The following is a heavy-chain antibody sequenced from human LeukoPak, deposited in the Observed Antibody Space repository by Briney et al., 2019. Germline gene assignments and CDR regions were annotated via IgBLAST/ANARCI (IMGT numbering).Heavy chain of an antibody. V-gene: IGHV4-38-2*01. CDR3: ARQLPYYYDSSGYQRMIDY. Sequence: PSETLSLTCAVSGYSISSGYCWGWIRQPPGKGLEWIGSIYHSGSTYYNPSLKSRVTISVDTSKNQFSLKLSSVTAADTAVYYCARQLPYYYDSSGYQRMIDYWGQGTLVTVSS. J-gene: IGHJ4*02. D-gene: IGHD3-22*01. CDR1: GYSISSGYC. CDR2: IYHSGST.